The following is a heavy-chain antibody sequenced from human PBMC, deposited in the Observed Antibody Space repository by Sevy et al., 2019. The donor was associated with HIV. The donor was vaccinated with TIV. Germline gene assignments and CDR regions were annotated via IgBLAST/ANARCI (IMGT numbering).Heavy chain of an antibody. CDR1: GGSISSYF. J-gene: IGHJ4*02. V-gene: IGHV4-59*01. Sequence: SETLSLTCDVSGGSISSYFWSWFRQPPGKGLEWIGYINYSGSIDYNPSLKSRLTISLDESKNHFSLKLSSVTAADTAVYYCARDSAVIPRALVYWGQGTLVTVSS. D-gene: IGHD6-19*01. CDR2: INYSGSI. CDR3: ARDSAVIPRALVY.